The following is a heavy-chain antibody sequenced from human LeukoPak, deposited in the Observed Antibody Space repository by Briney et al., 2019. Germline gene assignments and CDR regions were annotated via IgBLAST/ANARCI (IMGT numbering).Heavy chain of an antibody. CDR1: GGSFSGHY. J-gene: IGHJ6*03. D-gene: IGHD3-10*01. Sequence: SETLSLTCDVYGGSFSGHYWNCIRQPPGKGLEWIGQINHSGSTNYNPSLKSRVTISVDTSKNQFSLKLSSVTAADTAVYYCARYFAVRGSARSYMDVWGKGTTVTVSS. V-gene: IGHV4-34*01. CDR2: INHSGST. CDR3: ARYFAVRGSARSYMDV.